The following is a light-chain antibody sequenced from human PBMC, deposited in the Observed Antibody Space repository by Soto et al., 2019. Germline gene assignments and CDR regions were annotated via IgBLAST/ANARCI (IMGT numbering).Light chain of an antibody. Sequence: QSVLTQPPSVSAAPGQKVTISCSGSSSNIGKNYVAWYQHVPGTAPKLLIYENSKRPSGIPDRFSGSKSGTSATLGITGLQTGDEADYYCGTWDGSLGVGVFGGGTKVTVL. V-gene: IGLV1-51*02. CDR2: ENS. CDR1: SSNIGKNY. J-gene: IGLJ3*02. CDR3: GTWDGSLGVGV.